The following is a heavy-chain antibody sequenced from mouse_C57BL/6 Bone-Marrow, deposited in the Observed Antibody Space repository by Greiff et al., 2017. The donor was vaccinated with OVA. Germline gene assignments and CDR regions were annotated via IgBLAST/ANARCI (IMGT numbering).Heavy chain of an antibody. J-gene: IGHJ2*01. CDR3: ASIYDGYYYDY. CDR1: GYTFISYW. CDR2: IYPGSGRT. D-gene: IGHD2-3*01. Sequence: QVQLQQPGAELVKPGASVKMSCKASGYTFISYWITWVKQRPGQGLEWIGDIYPGSGRTNYNEKFKSKATLTVDTSSSTAYMQLSSLTSEDSAVDDCASIYDGYYYDYWGQGTTLTVSS. V-gene: IGHV1-55*01.